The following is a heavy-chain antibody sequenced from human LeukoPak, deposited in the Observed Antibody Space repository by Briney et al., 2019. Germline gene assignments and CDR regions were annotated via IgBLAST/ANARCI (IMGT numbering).Heavy chain of an antibody. J-gene: IGHJ4*02. V-gene: IGHV3-30*03. CDR3: ARAQDYRLVPFDY. Sequence: GGSLRLSCAASGFTFSSYSMNWVRQAPGKGLEWVAVISYDGSNKYYADSVKGRFTISRDNSKNTLYLQMNSLRAEDTAVYYCARAQDYRLVPFDYWGQGTLVTVSS. CDR2: ISYDGSNK. D-gene: IGHD3-9*01. CDR1: GFTFSSYS.